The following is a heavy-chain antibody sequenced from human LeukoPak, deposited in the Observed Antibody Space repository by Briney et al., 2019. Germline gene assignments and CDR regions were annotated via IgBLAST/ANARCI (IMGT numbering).Heavy chain of an antibody. CDR3: ARDGDSYGYGIDY. D-gene: IGHD5-18*01. CDR2: ISSSGSTI. Sequence: GGSLRLSCSASGFTFSIYEMNWVRQPPGKGLEWVSYISSSGSTIYYADSVKGRFTISRDNAKNSLYLQMNSLRGEDTAIYYCARDGDSYGYGIDYWGQGTLVTVSP. CDR1: GFTFSIYE. J-gene: IGHJ4*02. V-gene: IGHV3-48*03.